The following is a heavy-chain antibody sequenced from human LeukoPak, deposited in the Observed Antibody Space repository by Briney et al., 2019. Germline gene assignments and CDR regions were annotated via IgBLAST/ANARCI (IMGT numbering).Heavy chain of an antibody. CDR2: INPNSGGT. V-gene: IGHV1-2*04. J-gene: IGHJ3*02. CDR3: ARGNCGGDCLPDAFDI. D-gene: IGHD2-21*02. CDR1: GYTFTGYY. Sequence: ASVKVSCKAFGYTFTGYYMHWVRQAPGQGLEWMGWINPNSGGTNYAQKFQGWVTMTRDTSISTAYMELSRLRSDDTAVYYCARGNCGGDCLPDAFDIWGQGTMVTVSS.